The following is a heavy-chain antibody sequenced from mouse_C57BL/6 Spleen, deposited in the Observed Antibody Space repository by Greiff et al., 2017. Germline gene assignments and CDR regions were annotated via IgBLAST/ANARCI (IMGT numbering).Heavy chain of an antibody. CDR2: YPGSGNTY. J-gene: IGHJ2*01. Sequence: VQLKESGPELVKPGASVKMSCKASGYTFTDYYMHWVKQKPGKGLEWIGEIYPGSGNTYYNEKFKGKATLTADTSSSTAYMQLSSLTSEDSAVYFCARKEWPFDYWGQGTTLTVSS. CDR3: RKEWPFDY. CDR1: YTFTDYYM. V-gene: IGHV1-83*01.